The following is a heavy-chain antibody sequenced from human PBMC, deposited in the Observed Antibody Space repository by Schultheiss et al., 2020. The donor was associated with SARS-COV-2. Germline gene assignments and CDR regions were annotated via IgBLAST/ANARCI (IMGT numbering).Heavy chain of an antibody. Sequence: SQTLSLTCAISGDSVSSNSAAWNWIRQSPSRGLEWLGRTYYRSKLYNDYAVSVKSRITINPDTSKNQFSLQLNSVTPEDTAVYYCARGARYNWNDGWFDPWGQGTLVTVSS. J-gene: IGHJ5*02. CDR3: ARGARYNWNDGWFDP. CDR2: TYYRSKLYN. D-gene: IGHD1-1*01. CDR1: GDSVSSNSAA. V-gene: IGHV6-1*01.